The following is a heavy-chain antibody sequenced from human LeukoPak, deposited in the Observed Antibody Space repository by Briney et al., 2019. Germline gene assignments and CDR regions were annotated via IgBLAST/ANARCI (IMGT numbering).Heavy chain of an antibody. CDR3: AKMGVVAARPGTFDY. CDR1: GFTFSSYW. V-gene: IGHV3-7*03. J-gene: IGHJ4*02. Sequence: PGGSLRLSCAASGFTFSSYWMTWVRQAPGKGLEWVANINQDGSEKYYVDSVKGRFTISRDNSKNTLYLQMNSLRAEDTAVYYCAKMGVVAARPGTFDYWGQGTLVTVSS. D-gene: IGHD6-6*01. CDR2: INQDGSEK.